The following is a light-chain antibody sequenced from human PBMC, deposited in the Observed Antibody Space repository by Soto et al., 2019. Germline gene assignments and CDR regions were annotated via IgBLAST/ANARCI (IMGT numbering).Light chain of an antibody. Sequence: DIQMTHSPSTLSASVGYRVTITCRSSQSISSWLASYQQKPGKAPKLLIYDASSLESGVPSRFSGSGSGTEFTLTISSLQPDDFATYYCQHHNSYSRQFGQGTRLEIK. CDR2: DAS. CDR3: QHHNSYSRQ. CDR1: QSISSW. V-gene: IGKV1-5*01. J-gene: IGKJ5*01.